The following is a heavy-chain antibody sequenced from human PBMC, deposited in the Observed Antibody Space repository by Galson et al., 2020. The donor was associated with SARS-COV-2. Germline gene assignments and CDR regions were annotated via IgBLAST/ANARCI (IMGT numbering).Heavy chain of an antibody. CDR3: AKDGKGDSGLDY. D-gene: IGHD2-21*02. CDR2: IWYDGSNK. Sequence: GGSLRLSCAASGFTFSSYGMHWVRQAPGKGLEWVAVIWYDGSNKYYADSVKGRFTISRDNSKNTLYLQMNSLRAEDTAVYYCAKDGKGDSGLDYWGQGTLVTVSS. J-gene: IGHJ4*02. CDR1: GFTFSSYG. V-gene: IGHV3-33*06.